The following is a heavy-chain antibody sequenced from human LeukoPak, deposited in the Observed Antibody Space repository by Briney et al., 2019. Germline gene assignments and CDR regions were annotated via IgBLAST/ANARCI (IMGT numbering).Heavy chain of an antibody. CDR2: IYYSGST. Sequence: SETLSLTCTVSGGSISSYYWSWIRQPPGKGLEWIGYIYYSGSTNYNPSLKSRVTISVDTSENRFSLKLSSVTAADTAVYYCARAPIVVVVAATTPDAFDIWGQGTMVTVSS. CDR3: ARAPIVVVVAATTPDAFDI. J-gene: IGHJ3*02. V-gene: IGHV4-59*01. CDR1: GGSISSYY. D-gene: IGHD2-15*01.